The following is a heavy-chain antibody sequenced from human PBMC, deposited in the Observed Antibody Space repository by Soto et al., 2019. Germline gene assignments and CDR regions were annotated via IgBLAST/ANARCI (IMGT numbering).Heavy chain of an antibody. CDR1: GYSISNYY. CDR3: ARAFKTRDFWSGYSAPFDS. V-gene: IGHV4-59*01. D-gene: IGHD3-3*01. CDR2: IYYSDTT. J-gene: IGHJ4*02. Sequence: SETLSLTCTFSGYSISNYYWNWIRQPPGKGLEWIGYIYYSDTTNYSPSLKSRVTISVDTYKNQFSVKLTSVTVADTAVYYCARAFKTRDFWSGYSAPFDSWGPGTLVTVSS.